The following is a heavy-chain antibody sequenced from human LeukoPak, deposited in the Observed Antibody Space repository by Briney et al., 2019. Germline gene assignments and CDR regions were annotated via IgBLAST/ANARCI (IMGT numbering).Heavy chain of an antibody. CDR2: INHSGST. D-gene: IGHD2-21*02. CDR1: GGSFSGYY. J-gene: IGHJ4*02. Sequence: SETLSLTCAVYGGSFSGYYWSWIRQPPGKGLEWIGEINHSGSTNYNPSLKSRVTISVDTSKNQFSLKLSSVTAADTAVYYCAGNIRPAYCGGDCYSDDAYYFDYWGQGTLVTVSS. CDR3: AGNIRPAYCGGDCYSDDAYYFDY. V-gene: IGHV4-34*01.